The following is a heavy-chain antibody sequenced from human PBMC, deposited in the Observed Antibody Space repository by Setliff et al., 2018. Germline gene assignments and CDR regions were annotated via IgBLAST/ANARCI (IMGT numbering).Heavy chain of an antibody. CDR3: ARDQFSSGWYGPPESYFDC. D-gene: IGHD6-19*01. CDR2: IQKRGSTTT. V-gene: IGHV4-59*01. J-gene: IGHJ4*02. CDR1: GDSISGYF. Sequence: SETLSLTCIVSGDSISGYFWSWIRQAPGKGLEWIGYIQKRGSTTTKYNPSLGSRISMSIDTSKNQFSPQLSSVSDGDTAVYYCARDQFSSGWYGPPESYFDCWGQGTQVTVSS.